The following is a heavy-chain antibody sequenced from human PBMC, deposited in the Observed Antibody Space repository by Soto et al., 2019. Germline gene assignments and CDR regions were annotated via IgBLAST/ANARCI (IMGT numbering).Heavy chain of an antibody. CDR1: GYTFTSYG. CDR3: AREYSSGYYYYYGMDV. V-gene: IGHV1-18*01. CDR2: ISAYNGNT. J-gene: IGHJ6*02. D-gene: IGHD6-25*01. Sequence: GASVKVSCKASGYTFTSYGISWVRQAPGQGLEWMGWISAYNGNTNYAQKLQGRVTMTTDTSTSTAYMELRSLRSDDTAVYYCAREYSSGYYYYYGMDVWGQGTTVTVSS.